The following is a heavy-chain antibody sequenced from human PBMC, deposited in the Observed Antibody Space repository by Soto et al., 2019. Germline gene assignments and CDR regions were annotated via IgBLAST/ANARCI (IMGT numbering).Heavy chain of an antibody. Sequence: GGSLRLSCAASGFPLTTYGIHWVRQTPGRGLEWVALLSNDGIKKDYADSVKGRFTVSRDNSKNTVYLQLNSLRPDDTAVYDCARDGLLDIFGTVILSYFFDYWGQGTLVTVSS. D-gene: IGHD3-3*02. J-gene: IGHJ4*02. V-gene: IGHV3-30*04. CDR2: LSNDGIKK. CDR3: ARDGLLDIFGTVILSYFFDY. CDR1: GFPLTTYG.